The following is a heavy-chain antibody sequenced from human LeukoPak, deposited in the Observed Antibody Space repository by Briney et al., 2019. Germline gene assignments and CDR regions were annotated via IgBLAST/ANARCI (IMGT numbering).Heavy chain of an antibody. CDR3: ARGQEDYGGNFDY. V-gene: IGHV1-8*01. Sequence: ASVKVSCKASGYTFTSYDINRVRQATGQGLEWMGWMNPNSGNTGYAQKFQGRVTMTRNTSISTAYMELSSLRSEDTAVYYCARGQEDYGGNFDYWGQGTLVTVSS. CDR2: MNPNSGNT. J-gene: IGHJ4*02. D-gene: IGHD4-23*01. CDR1: GYTFTSYD.